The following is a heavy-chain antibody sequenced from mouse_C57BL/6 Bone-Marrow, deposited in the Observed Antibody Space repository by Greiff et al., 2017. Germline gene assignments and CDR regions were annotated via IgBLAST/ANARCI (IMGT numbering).Heavy chain of an antibody. D-gene: IGHD2-3*01. CDR3: ARGYDGYYKGFAY. CDR1: GYKFTDYY. Sequence: EVQLQQSGPELVKPGASVKISCKASGYKFTDYYMNWVKQSHGKSLEWIGDINPNNGGTSYNQKFKGKATLTVDKSSSTAYMELRSLTSEDSAVYYCARGYDGYYKGFAYWGQGTLVTVSA. V-gene: IGHV1-26*01. CDR2: INPNNGGT. J-gene: IGHJ3*01.